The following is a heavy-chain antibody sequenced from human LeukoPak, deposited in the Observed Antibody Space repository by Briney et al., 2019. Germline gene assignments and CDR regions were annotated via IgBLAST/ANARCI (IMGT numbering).Heavy chain of an antibody. D-gene: IGHD1-26*01. Sequence: GGSLRLSCAASGFTFSSYAMHWVRQAPGKGLEWVAVVSYDGSNKYYANSVMGRFTISRDKSKNTPHLQMNSLRAEDTAIYYCARDTSFAVGATLDFWGQGTLVTVSS. CDR3: ARDTSFAVGATLDF. J-gene: IGHJ4*02. CDR2: VSYDGSNK. V-gene: IGHV3-30*04. CDR1: GFTFSSYA.